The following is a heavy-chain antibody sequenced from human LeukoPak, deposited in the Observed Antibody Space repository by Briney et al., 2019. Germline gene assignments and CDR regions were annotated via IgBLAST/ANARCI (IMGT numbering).Heavy chain of an antibody. CDR1: GGTFSSYV. D-gene: IGHD6-6*01. Sequence: SVKVSCKASGGTFSSYVISWVRQAPGQGLEWMGGIITISGTTSYAQKFQGRVTITADTSTSTAYMEVSSLRAEDTAVYYCASPDPTIVARNYYYYFMDVWGKGTTVTVSS. J-gene: IGHJ6*03. CDR3: ASPDPTIVARNYYYYFMDV. V-gene: IGHV1-69*06. CDR2: IITISGTT.